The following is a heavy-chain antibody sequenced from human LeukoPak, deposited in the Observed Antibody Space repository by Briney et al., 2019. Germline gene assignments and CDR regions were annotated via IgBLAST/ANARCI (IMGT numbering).Heavy chain of an antibody. CDR1: GFTFDDYA. CDR2: ISGDGGST. D-gene: IGHD3-3*01. CDR3: AKATYYDFWSGYYTGGYYFDY. V-gene: IGHV3-43*02. Sequence: PGGSLRLSCAASGFTFDDYAMHWVRQAPGKGLVLVSLISGDGGSTYYADSVKGRFTISRDNSKNSLYLQMNSLRTEDTALYYCAKATYYDFWSGYYTGGYYFDYWGQGTLVTVSS. J-gene: IGHJ4*02.